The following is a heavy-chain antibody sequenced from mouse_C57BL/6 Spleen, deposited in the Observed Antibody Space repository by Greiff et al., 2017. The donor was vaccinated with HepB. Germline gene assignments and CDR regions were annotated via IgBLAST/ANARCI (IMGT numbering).Heavy chain of an antibody. D-gene: IGHD1-1*01. V-gene: IGHV1-26*01. J-gene: IGHJ3*01. CDR1: GYTFTDYH. CDR3: ARSPVLAY. Sequence: EVQLQQSGPELVKPGASVKISCKASGYTFTDYHMNWVKQSHGKSLEWIGDINPNNGGTSYNQKFKGKATLTVDKSSSTAYMELRSLTSEDSAVYYCARSPVLAYWGQGTLVTVSA. CDR2: INPNNGGT.